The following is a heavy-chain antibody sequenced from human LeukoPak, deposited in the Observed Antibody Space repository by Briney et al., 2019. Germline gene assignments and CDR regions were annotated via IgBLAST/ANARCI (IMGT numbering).Heavy chain of an antibody. V-gene: IGHV4-39*01. J-gene: IGHJ6*03. Sequence: SETLSLTCSVSGGCISNSSYYWGWIRQPPGKGLEWIGSIYYSGGTYYNPSLKSRVTISVDTSKNQFSLKLSSVTAADTAVYYCARLPNVYYYYYMDVWGKGTTVTVSS. CDR1: GGCISNSSYY. CDR3: ARLPNVYYYYYMDV. CDR2: IYYSGGT.